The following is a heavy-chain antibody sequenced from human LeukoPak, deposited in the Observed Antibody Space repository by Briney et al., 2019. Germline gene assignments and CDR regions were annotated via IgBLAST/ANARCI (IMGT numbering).Heavy chain of an antibody. Sequence: GGSLRLSCAASGFTFSDYYMSWIRQAPGKGLEWVSYISSSSSYTNYADSVKGRFTISRGNAKNSLYLQMNSLRAEDTAVYYCARDSDGDYGRWGQGTLVTVSS. CDR2: ISSSSSYT. CDR3: ARDSDGDYGR. CDR1: GFTFSDYY. D-gene: IGHD4-17*01. J-gene: IGHJ4*02. V-gene: IGHV3-11*05.